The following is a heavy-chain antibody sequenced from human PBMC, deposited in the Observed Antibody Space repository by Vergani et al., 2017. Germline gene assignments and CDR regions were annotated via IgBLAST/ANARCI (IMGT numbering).Heavy chain of an antibody. Sequence: QLQESGPGLVKPSATLSLTCTVSGGSISSGSYYWSWIRQPAGKGLEWIGRIYTSGSTNYNPSLKSRVTMSVDTSKNQFSLKLSSVTAADTAVYYCARVSIVVVPAASYYYYYMDVWGKGTTVTVSS. V-gene: IGHV4-61*02. CDR1: GGSISSGSYY. J-gene: IGHJ6*03. CDR3: ARVSIVVVPAASYYYYYMDV. CDR2: IYTSGST. D-gene: IGHD2-2*01.